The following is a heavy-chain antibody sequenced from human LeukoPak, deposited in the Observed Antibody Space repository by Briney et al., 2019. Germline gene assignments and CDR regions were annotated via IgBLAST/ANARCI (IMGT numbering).Heavy chain of an antibody. D-gene: IGHD2-2*01. CDR2: MYNGGST. CDR3: ARTLGYCTTTSCSQYYYGMDV. J-gene: IGHJ6*02. V-gene: IGHV4-39*01. Sequence: SETLSLTCAVSAGSVSSGSYYWDWIRQPPGKGLEWIGTMYNGGSTYYNPSLMSRVTISADTSKNQFSLKLSSVTAADTAVYYCARTLGYCTTTSCSQYYYGMDVWGQGTTVTVSS. CDR1: AGSVSSGSYY.